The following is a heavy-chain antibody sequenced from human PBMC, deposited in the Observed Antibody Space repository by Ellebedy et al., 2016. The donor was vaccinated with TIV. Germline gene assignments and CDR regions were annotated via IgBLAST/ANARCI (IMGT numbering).Heavy chain of an antibody. CDR2: IHKDGSEE. CDR3: VRGGARSSWYWRL. Sequence: GESLKISCAASEFAFDDDWMSWVRQAPGKGLEWVANIHKDGSEEYYMDSVKGRFTISRDNTENSLFLEMSSLRAEDTAIYYCVRGGARSSWYWRLWGQGTLVTVSS. V-gene: IGHV3-7*03. CDR1: EFAFDDDW. D-gene: IGHD2-8*02. J-gene: IGHJ4*02.